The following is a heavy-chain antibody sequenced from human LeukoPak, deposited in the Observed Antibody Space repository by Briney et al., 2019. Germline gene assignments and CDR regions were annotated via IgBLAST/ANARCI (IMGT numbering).Heavy chain of an antibody. J-gene: IGHJ5*02. CDR2: IIPIFGTA. CDR3: ARDYYGSKSSSFDP. CDR1: GGTFSSYA. V-gene: IGHV1-69*06. D-gene: IGHD3-10*01. Sequence: SVKVPCKASGGTFSSYAISWVRQAPGQGLEWMGGIIPIFGTANYAQKFRGRVTITADKSTRTAYMELSSLRSEDTAVYYCARDYYGSKSSSFDPWGQGTLVTVSS.